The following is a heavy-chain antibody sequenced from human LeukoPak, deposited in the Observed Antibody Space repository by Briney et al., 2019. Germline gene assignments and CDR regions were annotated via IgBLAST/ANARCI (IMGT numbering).Heavy chain of an antibody. CDR3: ARMYYYGSGSYPPPPFDH. CDR1: GYTFTSYG. V-gene: IGHV1-18*01. D-gene: IGHD3-10*01. J-gene: IGHJ4*02. CDR2: ISAYNGNT. Sequence: GASVKVSCKASGYTFTSYGISWVRQAPGQGLEWMGWISAYNGNTNYAQKFQGRVTMTRDTSISTAYMELSRLRSDDTAVYYCARMYYYGSGSYPPPPFDHWGQGTLVTVSS.